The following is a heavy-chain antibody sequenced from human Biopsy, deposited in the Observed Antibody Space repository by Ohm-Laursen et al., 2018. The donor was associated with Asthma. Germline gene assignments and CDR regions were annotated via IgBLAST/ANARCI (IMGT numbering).Heavy chain of an antibody. D-gene: IGHD1-14*01. V-gene: IGHV2-70*04. Sequence: PTQTLTLTRSFYGFSLSSSGANVNWIRQPPGKALEWLARIDWEEDKFYSTSLRTRLTISKGSSEDQVVLTMTNMGPVDTATYYCTRHNDYWGPGILVTVSS. CDR2: IDWEEDK. CDR1: GFSLSSSGAN. CDR3: TRHNDY. J-gene: IGHJ4*02.